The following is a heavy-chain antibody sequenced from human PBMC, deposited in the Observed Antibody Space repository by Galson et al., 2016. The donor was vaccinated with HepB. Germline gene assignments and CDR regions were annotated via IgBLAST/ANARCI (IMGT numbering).Heavy chain of an antibody. Sequence: SETLSLTCAVSGASINSSNWWAWVRQAPERGLEWIGEIYHTGTSNNNPFLSSRFTLSIDKSRNQFSLNLTSLTAADTAVYYCARAAVVPGARMVFDPWGQGTLVTVSS. V-gene: IGHV4-4*02. CDR3: ARAAVVPGARMVFDP. J-gene: IGHJ5*02. CDR2: IYHTGTS. D-gene: IGHD2-2*01. CDR1: GASINSSNW.